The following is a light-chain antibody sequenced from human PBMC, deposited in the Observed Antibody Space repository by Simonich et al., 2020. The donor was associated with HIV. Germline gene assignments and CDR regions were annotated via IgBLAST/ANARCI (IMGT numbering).Light chain of an antibody. CDR3: QQYYTTPPT. V-gene: IGKV4-1*01. CDR1: RNILYNSNNKNY. Sequence: DIVMTQSPDSLAVSLGERATINCKSSRNILYNSNNKNYLAWYQQKPGQPPNLHIYWASTRESGVPDRFSASGSGTDFTLTISSLQAEDVAVYYCQQYYTTPPTFGQGTKVEIK. CDR2: WAS. J-gene: IGKJ1*01.